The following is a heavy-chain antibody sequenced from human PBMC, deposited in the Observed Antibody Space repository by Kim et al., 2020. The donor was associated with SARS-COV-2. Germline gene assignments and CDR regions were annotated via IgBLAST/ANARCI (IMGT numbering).Heavy chain of an antibody. J-gene: IGHJ4*02. V-gene: IGHV3-23*01. CDR3: AKYHHPLGNY. D-gene: IGHD2-2*01. CDR1: GFTFSNYA. Sequence: GGSLRLSCAASGFTFSNYAMSWVRQAPGKGLEWVSSTSSSGGNTYYTDSVKGRFTISRDNSKNTLYLQMNSLRAEDTAVYYCAKYHHPLGNYWGQGTQVTVSS. CDR2: TSSSGGNT.